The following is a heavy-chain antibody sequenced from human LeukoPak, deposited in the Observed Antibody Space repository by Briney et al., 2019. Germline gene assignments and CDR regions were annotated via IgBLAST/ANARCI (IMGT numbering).Heavy chain of an antibody. V-gene: IGHV4-59*01. CDR3: ARAGYSYGTGYYFDY. Sequence: SGTLSLTCTVSDGSISNYYWSWIRLPPGKGLEWIGYIYYTGATNYSPSLKSRVTISLDTSKNQFSLRLSSVTAADAAVYYCARAGYSYGTGYYFDYWGQGALVTVSS. CDR1: DGSISNYY. J-gene: IGHJ4*02. CDR2: IYYTGAT. D-gene: IGHD5-18*01.